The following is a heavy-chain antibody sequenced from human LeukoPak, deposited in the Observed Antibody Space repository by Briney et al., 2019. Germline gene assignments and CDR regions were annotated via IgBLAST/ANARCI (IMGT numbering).Heavy chain of an antibody. CDR3: ARVGGSSWWLENIDY. CDR2: ISSSGSTI. CDR1: GFTFSSYE. V-gene: IGHV3-48*03. J-gene: IGHJ4*02. Sequence: GGSLRLSCAASGFTFSSYEMNWVRQAPGKGLEWVSYISSSGSTIYYADSVKGRFTISRDNAKNSLYLQMNSLRAEDTAVYYCARVGGSSWWLENIDYWGQGTLVTVSP. D-gene: IGHD6-13*01.